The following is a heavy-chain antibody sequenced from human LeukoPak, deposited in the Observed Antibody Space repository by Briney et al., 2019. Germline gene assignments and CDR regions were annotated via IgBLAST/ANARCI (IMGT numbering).Heavy chain of an antibody. CDR1: GGSISSSIYY. J-gene: IGHJ4*02. D-gene: IGHD3-22*01. CDR2: IYYSGST. V-gene: IGHV4-39*07. Sequence: SETLSLTCTVSGGSISSSIYYWGWIRQPPGKGLEWIGSIYYSGSTYYSPSPKSRVTISVDTSKNQFSLKLSSVTAADTAVYYCARAHYDSSGYYFDYWGQGTLVTVSS. CDR3: ARAHYDSSGYYFDY.